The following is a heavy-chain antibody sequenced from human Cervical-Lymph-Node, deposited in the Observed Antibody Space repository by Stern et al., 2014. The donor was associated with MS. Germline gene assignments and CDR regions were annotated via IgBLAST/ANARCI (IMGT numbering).Heavy chain of an antibody. J-gene: IGHJ4*02. V-gene: IGHV4-30-4*01. CDR1: GGSISSGDYY. CDR2: IYYSGST. CDR3: AREGPRTGTLVY. Sequence: QLQLQESGPGLVKPSQTLSLTCTVSGGSISSGDYYWSWIRQPPGKGLEWIGYIYYSGSTYYNPSLKSRVTISVDTSKNQFSLKLSSVTAADTAVYCCAREGPRTGTLVYWGQGTLVTVSS. D-gene: IGHD3/OR15-3a*01.